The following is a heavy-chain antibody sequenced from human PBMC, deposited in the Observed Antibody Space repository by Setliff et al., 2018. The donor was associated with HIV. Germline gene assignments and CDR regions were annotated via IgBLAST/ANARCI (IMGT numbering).Heavy chain of an antibody. CDR1: GGSVGSSSYY. D-gene: IGHD2-2*01. CDR3: ARDDSIVLVPAIMRGDGFDF. V-gene: IGHV4-39*07. CDR2: IYYTGNT. J-gene: IGHJ3*01. Sequence: PSETLSLTCTVSGGSVGSSSYYWAWIRQPPGKGLEWIGSIYYTGNTKYNPSLESRVTFSIDTSVNQFSLKLDSVTAADTAIYYCARDDSIVLVPAIMRGDGFDFWGQGRMGTVSS.